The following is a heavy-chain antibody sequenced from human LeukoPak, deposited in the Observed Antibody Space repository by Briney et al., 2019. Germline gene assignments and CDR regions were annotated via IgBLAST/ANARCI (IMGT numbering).Heavy chain of an antibody. CDR2: INHSGST. CDR1: GGSFSGYY. CDR3: ARQWSRGVIDY. D-gene: IGHD2-8*01. Sequence: PSETLSLTCAVYGGSFSGYYWSCIRQPPGKGLEWIGEINHSGSTNYNPSLKSRVTISVDTSKNQFSLKLSSVTAADTAVYYCARQWSRGVIDYWGQGTLVTVSS. J-gene: IGHJ4*02. V-gene: IGHV4-34*01.